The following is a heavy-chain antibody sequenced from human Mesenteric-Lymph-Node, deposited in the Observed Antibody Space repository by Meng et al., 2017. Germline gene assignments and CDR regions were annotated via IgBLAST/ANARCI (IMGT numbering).Heavy chain of an antibody. D-gene: IGHD6-6*01. CDR3: ARGLLAARPLDY. Sequence: SETLSLTCTVSGGSISSSSYYWGWIRQPPGKGLEWIGSIYYSGSTYYNPSLKSRVTISVDTSKNQFSLKLSSVTAADTAVYYCARGLLAARPLDYWGQGTLVTVSS. CDR2: IYYSGST. CDR1: GGSISSSSYY. V-gene: IGHV4-39*07. J-gene: IGHJ4*02.